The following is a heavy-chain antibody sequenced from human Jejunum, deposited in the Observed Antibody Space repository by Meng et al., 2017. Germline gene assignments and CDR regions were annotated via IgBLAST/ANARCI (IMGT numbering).Heavy chain of an antibody. Sequence: GGSLRLSCAASGFTFSTYWMHWVRQAPGKGLMWVSRINSDGTSTNYADSVKGRFTISRDNAKNTLYLQMNSLRAEDTAVYYCATIVVISPTLPDYWGQGTLVTVSS. CDR2: INSDGTST. V-gene: IGHV3-74*01. CDR3: ATIVVISPTLPDY. J-gene: IGHJ4*02. CDR1: GFTFSTYW. D-gene: IGHD3-22*01.